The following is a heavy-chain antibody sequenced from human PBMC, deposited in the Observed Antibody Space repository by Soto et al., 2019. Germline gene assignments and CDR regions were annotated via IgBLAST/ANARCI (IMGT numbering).Heavy chain of an antibody. V-gene: IGHV3-30*18. CDR2: ISYDGSNK. J-gene: IGHJ6*02. Sequence: GGSLRLSCAASGFTFSSYGMHWVRQAPGKGLEWVAVISYDGSNKYYADSVKGRFTISRDNSKNTLYLQMNSLRAEDTAVYYCAKDRRRVVRGVTVGMGVWGQGTTVTVSS. D-gene: IGHD3-10*01. CDR1: GFTFSSYG. CDR3: AKDRRRVVRGVTVGMGV.